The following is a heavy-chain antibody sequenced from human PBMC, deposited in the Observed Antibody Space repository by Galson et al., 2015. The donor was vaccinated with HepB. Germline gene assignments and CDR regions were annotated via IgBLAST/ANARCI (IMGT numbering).Heavy chain of an antibody. CDR1: GFTVSPSS. D-gene: IGHD1-26*01. V-gene: IGHV3-30-3*01. J-gene: IGHJ4*02. CDR3: AREGSAKKLDY. Sequence: SLRLSCAAFGFTVSPSSMHWIRQAPGKGLEWVALISFAGDKKHYTDSVKGRFIISRDNSKNTLYLEMNSLTTDDTAVYYCAREGSAKKLDYWGQGALVSVSS. CDR2: ISFAGDKK.